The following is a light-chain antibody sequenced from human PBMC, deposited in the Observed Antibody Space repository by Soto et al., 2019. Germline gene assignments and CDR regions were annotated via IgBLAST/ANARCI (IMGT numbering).Light chain of an antibody. Sequence: DIQMTQSPSTLSASVGDRVTITCRASQSISSWLAWYQQKPGKAPELLISDASTLATGVPSRFSGSGSGTEFTLTISSLQTDDSATYFCQEYKTYAFGPGTKVDIK. CDR3: QEYKTYA. J-gene: IGKJ2*01. CDR1: QSISSW. CDR2: DAS. V-gene: IGKV1-5*01.